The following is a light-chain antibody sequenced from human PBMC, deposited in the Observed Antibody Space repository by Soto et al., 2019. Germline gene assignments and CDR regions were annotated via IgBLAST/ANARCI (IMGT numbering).Light chain of an antibody. CDR2: KAS. CDR1: QTISSW. V-gene: IGKV1-5*03. Sequence: DIQMTQSPSTLSGSVGDRVTITCRASQTISSWLAWYQQKPGKAPKLLIYKASTLKSGVPSRFSGSGSGTEFTITISSLQSDYFATYYCQHYNSYSEAFGQGTKVELK. J-gene: IGKJ1*01. CDR3: QHYNSYSEA.